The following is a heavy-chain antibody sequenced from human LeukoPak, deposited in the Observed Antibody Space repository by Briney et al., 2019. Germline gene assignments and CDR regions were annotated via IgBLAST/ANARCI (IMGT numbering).Heavy chain of an antibody. Sequence: SETLSLTCAVSGGSISSYYWSWIRQPPGKGLEWIGFFYYSGSTNYNPSLKSRVTMSVDTSKNQFSLKLSSVTAADTAVYYCAKTYYYDPFDYWGQGTLVTVSS. J-gene: IGHJ4*02. D-gene: IGHD3-22*01. CDR2: FYYSGST. CDR3: AKTYYYDPFDY. V-gene: IGHV4-59*08. CDR1: GGSISSYY.